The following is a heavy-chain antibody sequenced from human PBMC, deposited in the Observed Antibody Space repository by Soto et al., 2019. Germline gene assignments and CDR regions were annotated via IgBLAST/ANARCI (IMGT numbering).Heavy chain of an antibody. CDR1: GFSLSTTGVG. CDR3: AHGLVYGSCSYYRGPFGY. V-gene: IGHV2-5*02. Sequence: QITLKESGPTLVKPTQTLTLTCTFSGFSLSTTGVGVGWIRQSPGKVLEWLALVYWEYDKSYTQSLKIRRTSTKDTAKNQQLLTMNNMAPVATATYYYAHGLVYGSCSYYRGPFGYWGQGTLVTVSS. J-gene: IGHJ4*02. D-gene: IGHD3-10*01. CDR2: VYWEYDK.